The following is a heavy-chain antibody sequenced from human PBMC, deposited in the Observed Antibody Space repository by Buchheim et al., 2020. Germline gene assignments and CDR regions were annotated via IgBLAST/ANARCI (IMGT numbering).Heavy chain of an antibody. CDR2: INPSGAGT. CDR1: GYTFISYY. J-gene: IGHJ4*02. V-gene: IGHV1-46*01. CDR3: ARDRGAAAGTSPGY. D-gene: IGHD6-13*01. Sequence: QVQLVQSGAEVKKPGASVKVSCKASGYTFISYYVHWVRQAPGQGLEWMGIINPSGAGTSYSQKFQGRVTMTRDTSTSTVYMELSSLRSEDTAVYYCARDRGAAAGTSPGYWGQGTL.